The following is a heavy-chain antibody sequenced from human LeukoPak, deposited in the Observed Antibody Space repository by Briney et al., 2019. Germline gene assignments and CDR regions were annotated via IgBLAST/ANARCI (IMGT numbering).Heavy chain of an antibody. CDR1: GDSINNYH. D-gene: IGHD5-12*01. Sequence: SETLSLTCAVSGDSINNYHWSWIRQPPGKGLEWIGYIYYSGSTNYNPSLKSRVTISIDTSKNQFSLKLNSVTAADTAVYYCARDLGSSGYGFDSWGPGTLVTVSP. J-gene: IGHJ5*01. V-gene: IGHV4-59*01. CDR3: ARDLGSSGYGFDS. CDR2: IYYSGST.